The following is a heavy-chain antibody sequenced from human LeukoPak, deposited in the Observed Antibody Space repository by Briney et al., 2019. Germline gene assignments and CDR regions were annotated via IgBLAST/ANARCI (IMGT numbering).Heavy chain of an antibody. CDR3: AKTRKRGYCSGGSCYFDY. J-gene: IGHJ4*02. Sequence: GGSLRLSCAASGFTFSDYYMSWIRQAPGKGLEWVSYISSSSTTIYYADSVKGRFTISRDNAKNSLYLQMNSLRAEDTALYYCAKTRKRGYCSGGSCYFDYWGQGTLVTVSS. V-gene: IGHV3-11*01. D-gene: IGHD2-15*01. CDR2: ISSSSTTI. CDR1: GFTFSDYY.